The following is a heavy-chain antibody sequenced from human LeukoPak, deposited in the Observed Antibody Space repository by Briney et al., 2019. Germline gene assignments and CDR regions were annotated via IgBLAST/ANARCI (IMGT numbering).Heavy chain of an antibody. CDR2: ISSSGSTI. D-gene: IGHD6-19*01. Sequence: GGSLRLSCAASGFTFSDYYMSWIRPAPGEGLEWVSYISSSGSTIYYADSVKGRFTISRDNAKNSLYLQMNSLRAEDTAVYYCARVNSSGWYMAFDYWGQGTLVTVSS. CDR1: GFTFSDYY. CDR3: ARVNSSGWYMAFDY. J-gene: IGHJ4*02. V-gene: IGHV3-11*01.